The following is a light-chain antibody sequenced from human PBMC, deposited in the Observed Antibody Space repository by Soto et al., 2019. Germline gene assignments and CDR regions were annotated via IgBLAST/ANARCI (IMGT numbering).Light chain of an antibody. CDR1: SSDVGAHNY. V-gene: IGLV2-8*01. J-gene: IGLJ3*02. CDR3: SSYAGGNNGV. Sequence: QSALTQPPSASGSPGQSLTISCTGTSSDVGAHNYVSWYQHNPGKAPKLMLYDVNKRPSGVPDRFSGSKSGNTASLTVSGLEAEDEADYYCSSYAGGNNGVFGGGTKVTVL. CDR2: DVN.